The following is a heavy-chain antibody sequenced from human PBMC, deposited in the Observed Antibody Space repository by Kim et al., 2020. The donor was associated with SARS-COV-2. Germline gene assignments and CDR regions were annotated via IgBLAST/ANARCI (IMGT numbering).Heavy chain of an antibody. Sequence: YVNCVKVRFTHSRDNAKNLFYLQMVSLRAEDTSLYYCAKDHPSRGWPTFDSWGQGTLVTVSS. J-gene: IGHJ4*02. D-gene: IGHD6-19*01. V-gene: IGHV3-23*01. CDR3: AKDHPSRGWPTFDS.